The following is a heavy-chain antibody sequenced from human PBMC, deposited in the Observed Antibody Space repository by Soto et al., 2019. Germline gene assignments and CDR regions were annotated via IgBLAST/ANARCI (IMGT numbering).Heavy chain of an antibody. V-gene: IGHV3-30-3*01. CDR2: ISYDGSNK. CDR1: GFTFSSYA. CDR3: ARDHREEDSSGYYSGGDY. J-gene: IGHJ4*02. D-gene: IGHD3-22*01. Sequence: GGSLRLSCAASGFTFSSYAMHWVRQAPGKGLEWVAVISYDGSNKYYADSVKGRFTISRDNSKNTLYLQMNSLRAEDTAVYYCARDHREEDSSGYYSGGDYWGQGTLVTVSS.